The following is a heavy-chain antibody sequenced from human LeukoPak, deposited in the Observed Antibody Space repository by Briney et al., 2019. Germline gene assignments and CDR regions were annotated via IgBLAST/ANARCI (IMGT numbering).Heavy chain of an antibody. D-gene: IGHD2-2*01. J-gene: IGHJ6*03. V-gene: IGHV3-53*01. Sequence: GGSLRLSCAASGFTVSSNYMSWVRQAPGKGLEWVSVIYSGGSTYYADSVKGRFTISRDNSKNTLYLQMNSLRAEDTAVYYCARGRQAAIPYYYYYMDVWGKGTTVTISS. CDR3: ARGRQAAIPYYYYYMDV. CDR1: GFTVSSNY. CDR2: IYSGGST.